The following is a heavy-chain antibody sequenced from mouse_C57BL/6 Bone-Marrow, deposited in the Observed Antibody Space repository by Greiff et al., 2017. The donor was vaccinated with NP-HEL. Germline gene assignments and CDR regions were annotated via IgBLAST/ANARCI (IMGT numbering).Heavy chain of an antibody. CDR1: GYTFTSYW. V-gene: IGHV1-59*01. D-gene: IGHD1-1*01. Sequence: QVHVKQPGAELVRPGTSVKLSCKASGYTFTSYWMHWVKQRPGQGLEWIGVIDPSDSYTNYNQKFKGKATLTVDTSSSTAYMQLSSLTSEDSAVYYCALYGSDYYAMDYWGQGTSVTVSS. CDR3: ALYGSDYYAMDY. J-gene: IGHJ4*01. CDR2: IDPSDSYT.